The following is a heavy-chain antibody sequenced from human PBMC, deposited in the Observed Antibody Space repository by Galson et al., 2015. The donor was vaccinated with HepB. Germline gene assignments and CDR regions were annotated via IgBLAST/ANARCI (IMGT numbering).Heavy chain of an antibody. V-gene: IGHV2-5*01. J-gene: IGHJ4*02. CDR2: IYWNDDK. D-gene: IGHD6-13*01. CDR3: AHSGRIAAGN. CDR1: GFSLSTSGVA. Sequence: PALVKPTQTLTLTCTFSGFSLSTSGVAVGWIRQPPGKALEWLAVIYWNDDKVYSPFLKRRLTITKDTSKNQVVLTMTNMDPVDTATYYCAHSGRIAAGNWGQGTLVTVSS.